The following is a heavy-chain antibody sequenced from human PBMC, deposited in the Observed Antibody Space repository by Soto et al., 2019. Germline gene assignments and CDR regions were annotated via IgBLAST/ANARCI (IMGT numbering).Heavy chain of an antibody. CDR1: GGSISSYY. Sequence: PSETLSLTCTVSGGSISSYYWSWIRQPPGKGLEWIGYIYYSGSTNYNPSLKSRVTISVDTSKNQFSLKLSSVTAADTAVYYCAREGGVGATLAPDYFDYWGQGTLVTVSS. CDR3: AREGGVGATLAPDYFDY. V-gene: IGHV4-59*01. D-gene: IGHD1-26*01. CDR2: IYYSGST. J-gene: IGHJ4*02.